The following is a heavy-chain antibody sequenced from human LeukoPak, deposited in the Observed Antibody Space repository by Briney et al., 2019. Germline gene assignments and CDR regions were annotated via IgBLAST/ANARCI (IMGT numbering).Heavy chain of an antibody. CDR2: ISAYNGNA. V-gene: IGHV1-18*01. D-gene: IGHD5-24*01. CDR3: ARRARVGPTIGDN. CDR1: GYTFTSYS. Sequence: ASVKVSCKASGYTFTSYSIMWVRQAPGQGLEWMGWISAYNGNANYAQRFQGRVTMTTDTSTRTTHMELRSLTSDDTAVYYCARRARVGPTIGDNWGQGTLVTVSS. J-gene: IGHJ4*02.